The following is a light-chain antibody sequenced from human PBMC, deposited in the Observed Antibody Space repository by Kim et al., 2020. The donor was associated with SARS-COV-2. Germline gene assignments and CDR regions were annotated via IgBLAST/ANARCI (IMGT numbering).Light chain of an antibody. Sequence: APEKTARITCGGNNIGSKSVHWYQQKPGQAPVLVIYYDSDRPSGIPERFSGSNSGNTATQTISRVEAGDEADYYCQVWDSSSDPVVFGGGTQLTVL. CDR3: QVWDSSSDPVV. J-gene: IGLJ2*01. CDR2: YDS. CDR1: NIGSKS. V-gene: IGLV3-21*04.